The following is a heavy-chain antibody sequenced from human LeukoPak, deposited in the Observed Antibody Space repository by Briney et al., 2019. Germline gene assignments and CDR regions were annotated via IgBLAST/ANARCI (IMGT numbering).Heavy chain of an antibody. J-gene: IGHJ4*02. Sequence: SETLSLTCIVSGGSISSHYWTWIRQPPGKGLEYIGYIYYSGNTNYNPSLKSRVTISVDRSKNQFSLKLTSVTAADTAMYYCARHWVETTTPYCFDYWGQGTLVTVSS. V-gene: IGHV4-59*08. CDR1: GGSISSHY. CDR2: IYYSGNT. D-gene: IGHD5-24*01. CDR3: ARHWVETTTPYCFDY.